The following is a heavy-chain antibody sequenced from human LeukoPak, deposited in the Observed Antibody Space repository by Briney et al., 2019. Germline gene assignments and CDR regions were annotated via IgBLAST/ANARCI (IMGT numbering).Heavy chain of an antibody. CDR1: GGTFSSYT. J-gene: IGHJ5*02. CDR3: ARDPWGNDP. V-gene: IGHV1-69*13. D-gene: IGHD3-16*01. Sequence: SVKVSCKAFGGTFSSYTINWVRQAPGQGLEWMGGIIPNLGAATYAQKFQGRVTITADESTTTGYMELSNLASEDTAVYYCARDPWGNDPWGQGTLVTVSS. CDR2: IIPNLGAA.